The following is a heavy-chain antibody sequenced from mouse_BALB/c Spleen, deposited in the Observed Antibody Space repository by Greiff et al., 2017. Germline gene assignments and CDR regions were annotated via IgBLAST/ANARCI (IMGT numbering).Heavy chain of an antibody. Sequence: EVQLVESGGDLVKPGGSLKLSCAASGFTFSSYGMSWVRQTPDKRLEWVATISSGGSYTYYPDSVKGRFTISRDNAKNTLYLQMSSLKSEDTAMYYCARRFITTVVAPAGFAYWGQGTLVTVSA. D-gene: IGHD1-1*01. CDR3: ARRFITTVVAPAGFAY. CDR1: GFTFSSYG. CDR2: ISSGGSYT. V-gene: IGHV5-6*01. J-gene: IGHJ3*01.